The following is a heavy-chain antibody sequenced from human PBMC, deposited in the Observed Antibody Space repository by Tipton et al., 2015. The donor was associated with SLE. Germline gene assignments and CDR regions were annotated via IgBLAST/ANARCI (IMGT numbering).Heavy chain of an antibody. CDR2: INPNSGGT. Sequence: QLVQSGAEVKKPGASVKVSCKASGYTFTGYYMHWVRQAPGQGLEWMGWINPNSGGTNYAQKFQGRVTMTRDTSISTAYMELSRLRSDVAAVYYCARTNYYGSGSYPNHAFDIWGQGTMVTVSS. CDR3: ARTNYYGSGSYPNHAFDI. V-gene: IGHV1-2*02. CDR1: GYTFTGYY. D-gene: IGHD3-10*01. J-gene: IGHJ3*02.